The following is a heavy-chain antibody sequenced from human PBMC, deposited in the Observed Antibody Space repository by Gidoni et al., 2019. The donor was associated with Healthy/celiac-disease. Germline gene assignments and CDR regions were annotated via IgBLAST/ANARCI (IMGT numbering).Heavy chain of an antibody. V-gene: IGHV5-51*01. CDR3: ARPNYYGSGSAAFDI. J-gene: IGHJ3*02. CDR1: GYSFTSYW. D-gene: IGHD3-10*01. CDR2: IYPGDSDT. Sequence: LQLVQSGAEVNKPGESLKISCQVSGYSFTSYWIGWVRQMPGKGLEWMGIIYPGDSDTRYRPSVQGQVTISAEKAISTAYLQWSSLKASDTAMYYCARPNYYGSGSAAFDIWGQGTMVTVSS.